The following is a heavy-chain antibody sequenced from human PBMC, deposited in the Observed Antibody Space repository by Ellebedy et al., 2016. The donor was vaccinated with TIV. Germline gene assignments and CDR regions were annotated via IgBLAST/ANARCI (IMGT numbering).Heavy chain of an antibody. V-gene: IGHV4-34*01. J-gene: IGHJ5*02. Sequence: MPSETLSLTCAVYGGSFSGYYWSRIRQPPGKGLEWIGEINHSGSTNYNPSLKSRVTVSVDTSKNQFSLKLSSVTAADTAVYYCARGSNELVLWFGELLGYWFDPWGQGTLVTVSS. D-gene: IGHD3-10*01. CDR2: INHSGST. CDR1: GGSFSGYY. CDR3: ARGSNELVLWFGELLGYWFDP.